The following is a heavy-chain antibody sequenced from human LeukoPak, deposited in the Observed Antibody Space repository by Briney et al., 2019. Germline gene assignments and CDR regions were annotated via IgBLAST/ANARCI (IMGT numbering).Heavy chain of an antibody. CDR3: ASWLEDYYDSSGYYFDY. CDR2: ISSSSSYI. D-gene: IGHD3-22*01. V-gene: IGHV3-21*01. Sequence: GGSLRLSCAASGFTFSSYSMNWVRQAPGKGLEWVSSISSSSSYIYYADSVKGRFTIPKDNAKNSLYLQMNSLRAEDTAVYYCASWLEDYYDSSGYYFDYWGQGTLVTVSS. CDR1: GFTFSSYS. J-gene: IGHJ4*02.